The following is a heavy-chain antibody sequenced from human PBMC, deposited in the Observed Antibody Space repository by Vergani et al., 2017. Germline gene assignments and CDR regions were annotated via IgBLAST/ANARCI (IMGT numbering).Heavy chain of an antibody. CDR1: GYSISSGYY. CDR2: IYHSGST. Sequence: QVQLQESGPGLVKPSETLSLTCAVSGYSISSGYYWGWIRQPPGKGLEWIGSIYHSGSTYYNPSLKSRVTISVDTSKTQFSLKLSSVTAADTAGYYCARFSGAAAGTFDYWGQGTLVTVSS. CDR3: ARFSGAAAGTFDY. D-gene: IGHD6-13*01. J-gene: IGHJ4*02. V-gene: IGHV4-38-2*01.